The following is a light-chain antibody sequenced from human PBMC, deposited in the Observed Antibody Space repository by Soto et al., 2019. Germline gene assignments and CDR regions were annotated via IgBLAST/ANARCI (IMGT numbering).Light chain of an antibody. Sequence: QPVLTQPPSASGTPGQRVTISCSGSSSNIGSDTVKWYQHLPGTAPKLLIYSNNQRPSGVPARFSGSTSGTSASLAISWLQSEDEADYYCAAWDDSLNGPVFGGGTKLTVL. CDR2: SNN. CDR3: AAWDDSLNGPV. CDR1: SSNIGSDT. V-gene: IGLV1-44*01. J-gene: IGLJ2*01.